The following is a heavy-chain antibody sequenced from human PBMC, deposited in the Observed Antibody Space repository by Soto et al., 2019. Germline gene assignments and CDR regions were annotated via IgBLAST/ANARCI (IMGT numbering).Heavy chain of an antibody. CDR3: ARGYYSGSNPSSFDY. V-gene: IGHV1-69*01. CDR2: ITPTLNIA. D-gene: IGHD1-26*01. CDR1: GGTFSSYT. J-gene: IGHJ4*02. Sequence: QLQLVQSGAEVREPGSSVKVSCKASGGTFSSYTVIWVRQAPGQGLEWMGGITPTLNIAKYAENFQGRVTITADESTSTVNMHLSSLRSEDTAVYFCARGYYSGSNPSSFDYWGQGTLVAVSS.